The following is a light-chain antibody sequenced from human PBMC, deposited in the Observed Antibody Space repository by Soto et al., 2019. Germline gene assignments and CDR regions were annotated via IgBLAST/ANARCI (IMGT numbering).Light chain of an antibody. CDR1: SSNIGSNT. Sequence: QNLMTLAPEASGTRVQKLTISCSGSSSNIGSNTVNWYQQLPGTAPKLLIYSNNHRPSVVPDRFSGSKSGTSASLAISGLQSEDEADYYCEEWDASLNGYVFGTWTKVTVL. V-gene: IGLV1-44*01. J-gene: IGLJ1*01. CDR3: EEWDASLNGYV. CDR2: SNN.